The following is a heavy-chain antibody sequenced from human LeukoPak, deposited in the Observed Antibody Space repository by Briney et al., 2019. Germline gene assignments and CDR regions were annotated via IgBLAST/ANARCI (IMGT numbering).Heavy chain of an antibody. V-gene: IGHV3-7*01. CDR3: ARVGGRYSPLGY. J-gene: IGHJ4*02. CDR1: GFTFSSCW. Sequence: PGGSLRLSCAASGFTFSSCWMSWVRQAPGKGLEWVANIKQDGSEKYYVDSVKGRFTISRDNDKNSLFLQMTSLRAEDTAVYYCARVGGRYSPLGYWGQGTLVTVSS. D-gene: IGHD3-16*02. CDR2: IKQDGSEK.